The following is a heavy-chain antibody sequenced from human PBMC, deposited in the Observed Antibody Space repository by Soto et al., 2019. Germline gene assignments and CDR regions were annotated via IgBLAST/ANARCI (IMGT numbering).Heavy chain of an antibody. D-gene: IGHD2-2*01. Sequence: GGSLRLSCAASGFTFSSCGMPWVRQAPGKGLEWVAAISYDGSDKYYGDSVKGRFTVSRDNSKNTLYLQMNSLRADDTAVYYCAKDGPGVVVPAATDYWGQGTLVTVSS. J-gene: IGHJ4*02. CDR2: ISYDGSDK. V-gene: IGHV3-30*18. CDR3: AKDGPGVVVPAATDY. CDR1: GFTFSSCG.